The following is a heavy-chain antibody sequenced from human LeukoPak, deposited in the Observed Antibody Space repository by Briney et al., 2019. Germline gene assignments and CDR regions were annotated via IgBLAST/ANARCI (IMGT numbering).Heavy chain of an antibody. Sequence: SETLSLTCTVSGGSISSYYWSWIRQPPGKGLEWIGYIYYSGSTNYNPSLKSRVTISVDTSKNQFSLKLSSVTAADTAVYYCARDLGSGSSGWFDPWSQGTLVTVSS. D-gene: IGHD3-10*02. CDR3: ARDLGSGSSGWFDP. CDR2: IYYSGST. V-gene: IGHV4-59*01. J-gene: IGHJ5*02. CDR1: GGSISSYY.